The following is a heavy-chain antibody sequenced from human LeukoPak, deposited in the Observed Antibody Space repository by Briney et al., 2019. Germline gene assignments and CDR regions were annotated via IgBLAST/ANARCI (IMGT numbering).Heavy chain of an antibody. CDR1: GFSLSTSGMC. J-gene: IGHJ4*02. D-gene: IGHD3-16*02. CDR3: ARDTYYDYVWGSYRLLDY. CDR2: IDWDDDK. V-gene: IGHV2-70*11. Sequence: SGPALVKPTQTLTLTCTFSGFSLSTSGMCVSWIRQPPGKALEWLARIDWDDDKYYSTSLKTRLTISKDTSKNQVVLTMTNMDPVDTATYYCARDTYYDYVWGSYRLLDYWGQGTLVTVSS.